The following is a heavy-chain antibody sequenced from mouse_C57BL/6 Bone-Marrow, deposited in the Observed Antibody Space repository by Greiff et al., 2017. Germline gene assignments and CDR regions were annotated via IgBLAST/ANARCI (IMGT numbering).Heavy chain of an antibody. CDR2: IYPGSGST. Sequence: QVQLQQPGADLVKPGASVKMSCKASGYTFTSYWITWVKQRPGQGLEWIGAIYPGSGSTNYNDKFKSKVTLTVDTSSSTDYMQRSRLTYEDSAVYYCTRKYSNHEGYYYAMDYWGQGTSVTVSS. J-gene: IGHJ4*01. CDR1: GYTFTSYW. D-gene: IGHD2-5*01. CDR3: TRKYSNHEGYYYAMDY. V-gene: IGHV1-55*01.